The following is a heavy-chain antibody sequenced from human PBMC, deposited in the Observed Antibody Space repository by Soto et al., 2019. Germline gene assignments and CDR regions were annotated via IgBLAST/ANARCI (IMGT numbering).Heavy chain of an antibody. V-gene: IGHV3-30*18. CDR2: ISNGGSIT. D-gene: IGHD3-22*01. Sequence: QVQLVESGGGVVQPGKSLRLSCAASGFTFSSYGMHWVRQAPGKGLEWVALISNGGSITYYADSVKGRFTISRDNSKKTLYLESDSRRPEDMAVYYCSKYVMPTVIVTSVWGQGTMVTVSS. J-gene: IGHJ3*01. CDR1: GFTFSSYG. CDR3: SKYVMPTVIVTSV.